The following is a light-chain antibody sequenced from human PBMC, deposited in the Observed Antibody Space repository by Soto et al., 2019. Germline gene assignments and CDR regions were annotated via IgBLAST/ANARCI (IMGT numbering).Light chain of an antibody. CDR3: QQYGNSPYT. Sequence: EVVLTQSPGTLSMSPGERATLSCRASQSVSRSYLAWYQQKPGQAPRLLIYIASSRATGIPDRFSGSGSGTDFTLTISRLEPEDFAMYYCQQYGNSPYTFSQGTKLEIK. J-gene: IGKJ2*01. V-gene: IGKV3-20*01. CDR2: IAS. CDR1: QSVSRSY.